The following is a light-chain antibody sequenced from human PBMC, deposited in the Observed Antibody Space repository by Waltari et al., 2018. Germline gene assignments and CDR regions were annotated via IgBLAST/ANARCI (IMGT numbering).Light chain of an antibody. Sequence: QTVVTQAPSLTVSPGGAVTLTCASRSVAVTCGNYQNWVQQKPGQVPRSLIHSTTNRHSWTPARFSGSLLGGKAALTLSGVQPEDEAEYYCLLYDGSDQVFGGGTKLTVL. J-gene: IGLJ3*02. CDR3: LLYDGSDQV. V-gene: IGLV7-43*01. CDR2: STT. CDR1: SVAVTCGNY.